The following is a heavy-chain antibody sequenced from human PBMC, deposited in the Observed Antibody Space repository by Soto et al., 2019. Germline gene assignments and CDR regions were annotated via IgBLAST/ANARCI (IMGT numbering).Heavy chain of an antibody. CDR1: GFSFSNYW. D-gene: IGHD3-9*01. V-gene: IGHV3-7*01. Sequence: EVQLVESGGGLVQPGGSLRVSCAASGFSFSNYWMSWVRQAPGKGLEWVANIKKDGSEKYYVDSVKGRFTISRDNAKKSLYLQMNSLRAEDTAVYYCARDTEQLRYFDPGYFYYMDVWGKGTTVTVSS. J-gene: IGHJ6*03. CDR3: ARDTEQLRYFDPGYFYYMDV. CDR2: IKKDGSEK.